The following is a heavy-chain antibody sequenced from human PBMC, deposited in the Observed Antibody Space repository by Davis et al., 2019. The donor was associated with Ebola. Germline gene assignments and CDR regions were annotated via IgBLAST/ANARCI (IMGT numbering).Heavy chain of an antibody. Sequence: GGSLRLSCAASGFSFSSCSMNWVRQAPGKGLEWVAVISYDGNNKYYADSVRGRFTISRDNSKKTLYLQMNSLRAEDTAVYYCAKSGLSFGVVKYHYGMDVWGKGTTVTVSS. CDR1: GFSFSSCS. V-gene: IGHV3-30*18. D-gene: IGHD3-3*01. CDR3: AKSGLSFGVVKYHYGMDV. CDR2: ISYDGNNK. J-gene: IGHJ6*04.